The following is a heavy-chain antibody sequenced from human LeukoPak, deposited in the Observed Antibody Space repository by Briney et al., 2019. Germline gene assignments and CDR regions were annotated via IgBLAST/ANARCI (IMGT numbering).Heavy chain of an antibody. CDR3: ARYMITFGGVSLTPDY. CDR1: GYTFTGYY. CDR2: INPNSGGT. J-gene: IGHJ4*02. D-gene: IGHD3-16*01. V-gene: IGHV1-2*02. Sequence: ASVKVSCKASGYTFTGYYMHWVRQAPGQGLEWMGWINPNSGGTNYAQKLQGRVTMTRDTSISTAYMELSRLRSDDTAVYYCARYMITFGGVSLTPDYWGQGTLVTVSS.